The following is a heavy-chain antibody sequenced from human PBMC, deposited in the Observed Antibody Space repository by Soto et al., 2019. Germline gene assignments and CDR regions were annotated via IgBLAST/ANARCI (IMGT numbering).Heavy chain of an antibody. D-gene: IGHD2-15*01. Sequence: PSETLSLTCTFSVGSISSYYWSWIRQPAGKGLEWIGRIYTSGSTNYNPSLKSRVTMSVDTSKNQFSLKLSSVTAADTAVYYCASGYCSGGSCFTPDFWGQGRLVSFXS. CDR1: VGSISSYY. V-gene: IGHV4-4*07. CDR2: IYTSGST. CDR3: ASGYCSGGSCFTPDF. J-gene: IGHJ4*02.